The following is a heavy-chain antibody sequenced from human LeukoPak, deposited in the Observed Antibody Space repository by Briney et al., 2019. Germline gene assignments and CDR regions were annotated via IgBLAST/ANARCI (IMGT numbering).Heavy chain of an antibody. CDR3: ARERGYFDPRDY. J-gene: IGHJ4*02. CDR2: FFPSGST. Sequence: SETLSLTCRVSGASSNGVSNYWGGTRQPPGRGVGWIASFFPSGSTYYNPSLKSRVTISVDTSKNQFSLKLSSVTAADTAVYYCARERGYFDPRDYWGQGTLVTVSS. V-gene: IGHV4-39*07. CDR1: GASSNGVSNY. D-gene: IGHD3-9*01.